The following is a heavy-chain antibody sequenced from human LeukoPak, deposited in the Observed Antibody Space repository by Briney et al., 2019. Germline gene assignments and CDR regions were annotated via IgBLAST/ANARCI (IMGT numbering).Heavy chain of an antibody. J-gene: IGHJ4*02. V-gene: IGHV3-23*01. CDR3: AKTTTYDILTGYNYFYY. Sequence: GGSLRLSCAASGFTFSSYAMSWVRQAPGQGLEWVSAISGSGGSTYYTDSVRGRFTISIDNSKNTLYLQMNSLRAEDTAVYYCAKTTTYDILTGYNYFYYWGQGTLVTVSS. D-gene: IGHD3-9*01. CDR2: ISGSGGST. CDR1: GFTFSSYA.